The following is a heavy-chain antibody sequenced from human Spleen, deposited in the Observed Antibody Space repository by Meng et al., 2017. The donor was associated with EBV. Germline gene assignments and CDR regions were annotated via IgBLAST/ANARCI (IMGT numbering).Heavy chain of an antibody. D-gene: IGHD3-10*01. Sequence: QLQLQQWGAGLLKPSATLSLTCAVYGGSFSAYYWSWIRQPPGKGLEWIGEINHSGSINYNPSLKSRVTISVDKSKNQFSLKVGSVTAADTAVYYCARGHGSGLYYRSFDFWGQGTLVTVSS. CDR1: GGSFSAYY. V-gene: IGHV4-34*01. J-gene: IGHJ4*02. CDR3: ARGHGSGLYYRSFDF. CDR2: INHSGSI.